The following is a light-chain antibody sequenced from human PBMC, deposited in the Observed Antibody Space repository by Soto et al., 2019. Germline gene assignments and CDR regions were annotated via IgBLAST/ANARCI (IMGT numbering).Light chain of an antibody. V-gene: IGLV4-69*01. CDR1: SGHTNYA. J-gene: IGLJ3*02. Sequence: QSVLTQSPSASASLGASVKLTCTLSSGHTNYAIAWHQQQPEKGPRYLMKLNSDGSHSKGDGIPDRFSGSSSGAERYLTVSSLQSEDEADYYCQTWDTGIRVFGGGTKLTVL. CDR2: LNSDGSH. CDR3: QTWDTGIRV.